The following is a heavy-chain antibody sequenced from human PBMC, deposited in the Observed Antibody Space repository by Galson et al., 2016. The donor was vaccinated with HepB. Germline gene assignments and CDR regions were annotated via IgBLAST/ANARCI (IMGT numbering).Heavy chain of an antibody. CDR2: IHSDGLNT. J-gene: IGHJ6*02. CDR1: GFTFSSYL. Sequence: SLRLSCAVSGFTFSSYLMHWVRQAPGKGLVWVSRIHSDGLNTIYADSVKGRFTISRDNAKNTLYLQMNSLRPEDTAVYYCVTEGYYGMDVWGQGTTVTVSS. CDR3: VTEGYYGMDV. V-gene: IGHV3-74*01.